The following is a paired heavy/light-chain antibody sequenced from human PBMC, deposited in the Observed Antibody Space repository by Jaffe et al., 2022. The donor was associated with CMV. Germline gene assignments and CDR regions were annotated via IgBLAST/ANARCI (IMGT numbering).Heavy chain of an antibody. D-gene: IGHD1-20*01. CDR3: VKWQDDGANLKD. V-gene: IGHV3-11*01. CDR2: ISSSGRTI. J-gene: IGHJ4*02. Sequence: QVQLVESGGGLVKPGGSLRLSCAASGFTLSDSYMSWIRQAPGKGLEWVSYISSSGRTIYYADSVRGRFTISRDSAKNSLHLQMNSLRVEDAAVYYCVKWQDDGANLKDWGQGTLVTVSS. CDR1: GFTLSDSY.
Light chain of an antibody. CDR1: SLRTFY. Sequence: SSELTQDPVVSVALGQTVTITCQGDSLRTFYVSWYQQKPGQAPVLVVYGENRRPSGIPDRFSGSRSGNTASLTITGAQAEDEADYYCNSRNSGGSHWVFAGGTKLTVL. CDR2: GEN. V-gene: IGLV3-19*01. J-gene: IGLJ3*02. CDR3: NSRNSGGSHWV.